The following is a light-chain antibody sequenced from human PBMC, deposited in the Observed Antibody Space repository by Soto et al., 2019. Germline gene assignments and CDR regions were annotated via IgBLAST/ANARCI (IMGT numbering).Light chain of an antibody. Sequence: EIVLTQSPATLSLSPGERATLSCMASQSFNSYLAWYQQKPGLAPRLLIYDASSRATGIPDRFSGSGSGTDFTLTISRLEPEDFAVYYCQQYGSSPRTFGQGTKVDI. V-gene: IGKV3D-20*01. CDR1: QSFNSY. J-gene: IGKJ2*01. CDR2: DAS. CDR3: QQYGSSPRT.